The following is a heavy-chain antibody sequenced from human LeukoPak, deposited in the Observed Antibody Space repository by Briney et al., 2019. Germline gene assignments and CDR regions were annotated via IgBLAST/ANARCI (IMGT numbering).Heavy chain of an antibody. Sequence: GGSLRLSCAASGFTFSSYSVNWVRQAPGKGLEWVSSISSSSSYIYYADSVKGRFTISRDNAKNSLYLQMNSLRAEDTAVYYCARDSVVVVPAAIYYSNYAFDYWGQGTLVTVSS. V-gene: IGHV3-21*01. CDR3: ARDSVVVVPAAIYYSNYAFDY. CDR1: GFTFSSYS. J-gene: IGHJ4*02. D-gene: IGHD2-2*01. CDR2: ISSSSSYI.